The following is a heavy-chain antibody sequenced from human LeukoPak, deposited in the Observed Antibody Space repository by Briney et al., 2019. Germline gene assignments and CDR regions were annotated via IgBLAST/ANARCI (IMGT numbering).Heavy chain of an antibody. CDR1: GGTLSSYA. Sequence: ASVKVSCKASGGTLSSYAISWVRQAPGQGLEWMGGIIPIFGTANYAQKFQGRVTITTDESTSTAYMELSSLRSEDTAVYYCARPMYSSSSSWFDPWGQGTLVTVSS. CDR2: IIPIFGTA. V-gene: IGHV1-69*05. J-gene: IGHJ5*02. CDR3: ARPMYSSSSSWFDP. D-gene: IGHD6-6*01.